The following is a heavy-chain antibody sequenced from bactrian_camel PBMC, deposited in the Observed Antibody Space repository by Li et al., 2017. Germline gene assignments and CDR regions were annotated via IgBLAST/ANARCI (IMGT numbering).Heavy chain of an antibody. CDR1: GFTFSTYC. D-gene: IGHD1*01. CDR2: INSAGTST. V-gene: IGHV3-2*01. J-gene: IGHJ4*01. Sequence: HVLLVESGGGLVQPGGSLRLSCASSGFTFSTYCMSWVRQAPGKGLEWVSSINSAGTSTSYADSVKGRFTISRDNAENTLSLQLNSLKTEDTAMYYCANGGLYSDGGLAGQGTQVTVS.